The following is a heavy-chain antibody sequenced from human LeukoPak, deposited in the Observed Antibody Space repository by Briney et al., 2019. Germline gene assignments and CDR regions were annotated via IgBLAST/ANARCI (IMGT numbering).Heavy chain of an antibody. Sequence: PSETLSLTCTVSGGSISSSSYYWGWIRQPPGKGLEWIGSIYYGGSTYYNPSLKSRVTISEDTSKNQFSLKLSSVTAADTAVYYCARGRYGYAMLSVNWFDPWGQGTLVTVSS. D-gene: IGHD5-18*01. J-gene: IGHJ5*02. CDR1: GGSISSSSYY. CDR2: IYYGGST. V-gene: IGHV4-39*07. CDR3: ARGRYGYAMLSVNWFDP.